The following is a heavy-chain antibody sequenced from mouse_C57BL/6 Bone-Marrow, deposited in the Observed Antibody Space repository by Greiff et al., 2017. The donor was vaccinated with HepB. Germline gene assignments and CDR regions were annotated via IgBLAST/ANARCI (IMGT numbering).Heavy chain of an antibody. V-gene: IGHV5-4*01. CDR1: GFTFSSYA. CDR3: AREGCPSYAMDY. Sequence: EVQLVESGGGLVKPGGSLKLSCAASGFTFSSYAMSWVRQTPEKRLEWVATISDGGSYTYYPDNVKGRFTISRDNAKNNLYLQMSHLKSEDTAMYYCAREGCPSYAMDYWGQGTSVTVSS. CDR2: ISDGGSYT. J-gene: IGHJ4*01.